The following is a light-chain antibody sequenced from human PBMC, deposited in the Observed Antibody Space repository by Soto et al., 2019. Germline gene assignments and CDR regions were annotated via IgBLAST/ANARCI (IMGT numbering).Light chain of an antibody. V-gene: IGKV3-20*01. J-gene: IGKJ3*01. CDR3: HQYGSSPFT. CDR1: QSISSSF. Sequence: EIVLTQSPGTLSLSPGERATLSCRASQSISSSFLAWYQQRPGQAPRLLIHGVSSKAAGIPDRFSGRGSGTDFTLTINRLEPEDFALYFCHQYGSSPFTFGPGTQLEIK. CDR2: GVS.